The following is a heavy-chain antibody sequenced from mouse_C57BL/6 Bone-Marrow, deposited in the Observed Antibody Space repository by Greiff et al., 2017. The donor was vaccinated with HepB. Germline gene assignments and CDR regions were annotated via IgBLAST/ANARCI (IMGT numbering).Heavy chain of an antibody. CDR3: ARNYYGSSWAY. J-gene: IGHJ3*01. Sequence: EVKVEESGGGLVKPGGSLKLSCAASGFTFSSYTMSWVRQTPAKRLEWVATISGGGGNTYYPDSVKGRFTISRDNAKNTLFLQMSSLRSEDTALYYCARNYYGSSWAYWGQGTLVTVSA. CDR1: GFTFSSYT. D-gene: IGHD1-1*01. CDR2: ISGGGGNT. V-gene: IGHV5-9*01.